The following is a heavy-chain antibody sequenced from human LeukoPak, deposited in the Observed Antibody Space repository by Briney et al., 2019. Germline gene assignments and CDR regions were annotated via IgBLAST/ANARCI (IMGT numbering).Heavy chain of an antibody. Sequence: SETLSLTCAVSGYSISSCYYWDWIRQPPGKGLEWIGSIYHSGSTFYSPSLKSRVTISVDTSKNQFSLKLSSVTAADTAVYYCAKRLLLWSPYDYWGQGSLVTVSS. J-gene: IGHJ4*02. D-gene: IGHD3-10*01. V-gene: IGHV4-38-2*01. CDR2: IYHSGST. CDR1: GYSISSCYY. CDR3: AKRLLLWSPYDY.